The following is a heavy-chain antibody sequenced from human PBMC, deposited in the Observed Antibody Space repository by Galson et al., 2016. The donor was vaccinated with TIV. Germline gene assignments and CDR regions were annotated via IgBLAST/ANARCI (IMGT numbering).Heavy chain of an antibody. CDR3: VKERLKFWSISLHSFDS. CDR1: GFTFTNHP. D-gene: IGHD3-3*01. V-gene: IGHV3-30*04. CDR2: ISYSGSSK. Sequence: SLRLSCAASGFTFTNHPMHWVCQAPGKGLEWAAVISYSGSSKYYLDSVKGRFTISRDNSKNTLYLQMNSLRPEDTAVYYCVKERLKFWSISLHSFDSWGQGTLVTVSS. J-gene: IGHJ4*02.